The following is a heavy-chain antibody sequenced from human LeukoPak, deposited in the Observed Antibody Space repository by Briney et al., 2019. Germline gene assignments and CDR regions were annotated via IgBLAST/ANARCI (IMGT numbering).Heavy chain of an antibody. CDR2: INTNTGNP. V-gene: IGHV7-4-1*02. Sequence: GASVKVSCKASGYAFTTYGMNWVRLGPGQGLEWMGWINTNTGNPTYAKDFTGRFVFTLDTSVSTAYLQISSLKAEDTAVYYCATALTAIKSGFEAWGQGTLVTVSS. J-gene: IGHJ5*02. D-gene: IGHD4/OR15-4a*01. CDR1: GYAFTTYG. CDR3: ATALTAIKSGFEA.